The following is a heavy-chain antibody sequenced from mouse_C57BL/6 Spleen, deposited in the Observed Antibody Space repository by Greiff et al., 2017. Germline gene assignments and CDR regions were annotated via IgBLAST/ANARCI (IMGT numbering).Heavy chain of an antibody. J-gene: IGHJ4*01. CDR3: ARGRALLRLYYAMDY. CDR2: INPNYGTT. CDR1: GYSFTDYN. V-gene: IGHV1-39*01. D-gene: IGHD1-2*01. Sequence: EVQLQESGPELVKPGASVKISCKASGYSFTDYNMNWVKQSNGKSLEWIGVINPNYGTTSYNQKFKGKATLTVDQSSSTAYMQLNSLTSEDSAVYYCARGRALLRLYYAMDYWGQGTSVTVSS.